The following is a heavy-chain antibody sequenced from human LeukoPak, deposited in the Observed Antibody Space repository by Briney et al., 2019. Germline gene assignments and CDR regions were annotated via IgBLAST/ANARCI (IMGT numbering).Heavy chain of an antibody. Sequence: SETLSLTCTVSGVSISSYYWSWIRQPPGKGLEWIGYIYYSGSTNYNPSLKSRVTISVDTSKNQFSLKLSSVTAADTAVYYCARDTGSYWGQGTLVTVSS. CDR1: GVSISSYY. D-gene: IGHD1-14*01. V-gene: IGHV4-59*01. J-gene: IGHJ4*02. CDR2: IYYSGST. CDR3: ARDTGSY.